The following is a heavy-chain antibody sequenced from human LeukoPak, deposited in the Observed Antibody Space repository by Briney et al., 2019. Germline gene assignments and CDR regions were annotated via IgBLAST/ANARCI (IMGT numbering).Heavy chain of an antibody. Sequence: SETLSLTCTVSGGSISSYYWSWIRQPPGKGLEWIGYIYYSGSTNYNPSLKSRVTISVDTSKNQFSLKLSSVTAADTAVYYCAREGYSYGPTYYYGMDVWGQGTTVTVSS. D-gene: IGHD5-18*01. V-gene: IGHV4-59*01. J-gene: IGHJ6*02. CDR3: AREGYSYGPTYYYGMDV. CDR1: GGSISSYY. CDR2: IYYSGST.